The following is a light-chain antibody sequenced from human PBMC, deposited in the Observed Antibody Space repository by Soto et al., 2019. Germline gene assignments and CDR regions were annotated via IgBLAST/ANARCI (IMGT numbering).Light chain of an antibody. CDR1: QSVSSKL. CDR2: GAS. CDR3: QHYDGSTGT. Sequence: IVLTQSAGTLTLCPGERATLSCRASQSVSSKLVSWYQKKPGQVPRLLIYGASTRSTGIPDRFSGSGSGTDFTLTINRLEPEDFAVYYCQHYDGSTGTFGQGTKVEV. J-gene: IGKJ1*01. V-gene: IGKV3-20*01.